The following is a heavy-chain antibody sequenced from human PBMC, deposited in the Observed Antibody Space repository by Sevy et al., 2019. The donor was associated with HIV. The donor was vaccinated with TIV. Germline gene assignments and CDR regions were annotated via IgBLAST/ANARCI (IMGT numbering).Heavy chain of an antibody. J-gene: IGHJ5*02. CDR2: ISHDGRNYK. CDR1: GFTFSEYG. Sequence: GGSLRLSCAASGFTFSEYGMHWVRQAPGKGLEWVAVISHDGRNYKYNADFVKGRFTISRDNSTNTLYLQMNSLRAEDTAIYYCARDRGEILRSAFKSWGQGTLVTVSS. CDR3: ARDRGEILRSAFKS. D-gene: IGHD3-10*01. V-gene: IGHV3-30*04.